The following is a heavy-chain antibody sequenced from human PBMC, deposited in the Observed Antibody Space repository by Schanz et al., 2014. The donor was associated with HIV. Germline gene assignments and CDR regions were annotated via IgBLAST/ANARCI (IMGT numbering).Heavy chain of an antibody. CDR3: AKDMRNYYEWGDWFDP. V-gene: IGHV3-53*01. CDR2: LYNGGDT. D-gene: IGHD3-22*01. Sequence: EVQLVESGGGLIQPGGSRRLSCAASGFAVSGNYMSWVRQAPGKGLEWVSTLYNGGDTYYADSVKGRFTISRDNSKNTLYMQMNSLRVEDTAVYYCAKDMRNYYEWGDWFDPWGQGTLVTVSS. CDR1: GFAVSGNY. J-gene: IGHJ5*02.